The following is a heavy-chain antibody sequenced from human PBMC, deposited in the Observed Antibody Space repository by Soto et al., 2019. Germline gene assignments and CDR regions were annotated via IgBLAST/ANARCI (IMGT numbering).Heavy chain of an antibody. J-gene: IGHJ4*02. V-gene: IGHV3-74*01. CDR3: LRGNSALENVGY. CDR1: GFSLNNYY. Sequence: AXGALSLTCAVSGFSLNNYYMRWVRQRPGKGLEWIARIYRGGTTSYEPSVNGRFTISRDNAKNTVSLQMNSLTDEDTAVYYCLRGNSALENVGYCGQRTLV. CDR2: IYRGGTT. D-gene: IGHD1-1*01.